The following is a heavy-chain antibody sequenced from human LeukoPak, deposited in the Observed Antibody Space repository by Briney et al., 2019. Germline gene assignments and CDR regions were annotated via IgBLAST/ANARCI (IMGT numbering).Heavy chain of an antibody. CDR3: ARYYDILTGDYRFDY. Sequence: PGGSLRLSCEVSGFSSSGYAMSWVRQAPGKGLEWVSTISVSGGSTYYADSVKGRFTISRDNSKNTVHLQMNSLRAEDTAVYYCARYYDILTGDYRFDYWGQGTLVTVSS. J-gene: IGHJ4*02. V-gene: IGHV3-23*01. CDR1: GFSSSGYA. CDR2: ISVSGGST. D-gene: IGHD3-9*01.